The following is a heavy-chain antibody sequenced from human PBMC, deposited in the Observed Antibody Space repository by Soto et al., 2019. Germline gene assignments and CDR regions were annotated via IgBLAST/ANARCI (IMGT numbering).Heavy chain of an antibody. D-gene: IGHD3-16*02. CDR2: IYYSGST. CDR3: ARHSRGFASALNPTDY. V-gene: IGHV4-59*08. J-gene: IGHJ4*02. Sequence: SFIRQTPGKGLEWIGYIYYSGSTNYNPSLKSRVTISVDTSKNQFSLKLSSVTAADTAVYYCARHSRGFASALNPTDYWGQGTLVTVSS.